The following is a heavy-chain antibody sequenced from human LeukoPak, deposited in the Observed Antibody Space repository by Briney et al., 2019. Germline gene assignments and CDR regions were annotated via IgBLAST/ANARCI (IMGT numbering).Heavy chain of an antibody. CDR2: ISSSSSTI. CDR3: ADILRGSQPGGRTTGAREPGGEDY. Sequence: PGGSLRLSCAASGFTFSSYSMNWVRQAPGKGLEWVSYISSSSSTIYYADSVKGRFTISRDNAKNSLYLQMNSLRSEDTAVYYCADILRGSQPGGRTTGAREPGGEDYWGQGTLVTVSS. J-gene: IGHJ4*02. D-gene: IGHD3-9*01. V-gene: IGHV3-48*01. CDR1: GFTFSSYS.